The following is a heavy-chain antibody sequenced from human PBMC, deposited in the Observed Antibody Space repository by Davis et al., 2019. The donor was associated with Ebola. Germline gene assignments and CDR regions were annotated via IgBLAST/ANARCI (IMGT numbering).Heavy chain of an antibody. D-gene: IGHD6-19*01. CDR3: ARAPPSSGWFRPDY. CDR1: GYTFTNYG. Sequence: ASVKVSCQASGYTFTNYGVSWVRQAHRQGLEWMGWISAYDANTNYAQNLQGRVTMTIDTSTNTAFMEQRSLRPDDTAMYYCARAPPSSGWFRPDYWGQGTQVTVSS. V-gene: IGHV1-18*01. CDR2: ISAYDANT. J-gene: IGHJ4*02.